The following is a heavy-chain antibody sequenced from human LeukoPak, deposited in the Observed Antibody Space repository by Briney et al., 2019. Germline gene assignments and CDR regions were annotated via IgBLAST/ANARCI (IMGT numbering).Heavy chain of an antibody. CDR3: ARRTIVVVPAANNWFDP. Sequence: SETLSLTCTVSGGSISSSSYFWGWIRQPPGKGLEWIGSIYYSGSTSYNPSLKSRVTISVDTSKNQFSLRLTSVTAADTAVYYCARRTIVVVPAANNWFDPWGQGTLVTVSS. CDR1: GGSISSSSYF. CDR2: IYYSGST. D-gene: IGHD2-2*01. V-gene: IGHV4-39*01. J-gene: IGHJ5*02.